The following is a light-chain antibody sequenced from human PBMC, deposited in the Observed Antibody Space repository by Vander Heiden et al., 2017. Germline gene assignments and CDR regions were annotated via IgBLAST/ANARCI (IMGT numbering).Light chain of an antibody. CDR2: SNN. V-gene: IGLV1-44*01. J-gene: IGLJ3*02. CDR3: AAWDDSLNGVV. CDR1: SSNIGSNT. Sequence: QSVLTQPPSASGTPGQRVTISCSGSSSNIGSNTVNWYQQLPGTAPKLLIDSNNQRPSGVPDRFSGSKSGTSASLAISGLQSEDEADDYCAAWDDSLNGVVFGGGTKLTVL.